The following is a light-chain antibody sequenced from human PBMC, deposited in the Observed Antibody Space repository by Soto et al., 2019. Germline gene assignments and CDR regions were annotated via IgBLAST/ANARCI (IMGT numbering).Light chain of an antibody. J-gene: IGKJ1*01. CDR1: QSVLYSSSNKNY. CDR2: CSS. CDR3: QQSYTTPT. V-gene: IGKV4-1*01. Sequence: DIVMTQSPDSLAVSLGERATINCKSSQSVLYSSSNKNYLAWYQQKPGQPPKLIIYCSSTRGSGVPDRFTGSGSGKDFTLTISSLQAEDVAVYYCQQSYTTPTFGQGTEVEIK.